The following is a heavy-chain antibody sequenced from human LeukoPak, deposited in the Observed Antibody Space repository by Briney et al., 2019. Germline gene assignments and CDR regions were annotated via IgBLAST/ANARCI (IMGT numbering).Heavy chain of an antibody. Sequence: GGSLRLSCAASGFPFSSHGMSWVRQAPGKGLEGVSGIIGGCGSTYYADSVKGRFTIAGDNSRNTLFLQMNSLRAEDTAVYYCAHGAMYQLDYWGQGTLVTVSS. CDR3: AHGAMYQLDY. J-gene: IGHJ4*02. V-gene: IGHV3-23*01. CDR1: GFPFSSHG. CDR2: IIGGCGST. D-gene: IGHD2-2*01.